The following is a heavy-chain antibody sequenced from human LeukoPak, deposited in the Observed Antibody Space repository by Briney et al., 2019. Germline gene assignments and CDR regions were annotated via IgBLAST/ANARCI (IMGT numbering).Heavy chain of an antibody. V-gene: IGHV4-59*01. CDR1: GGSISSYY. D-gene: IGHD6-19*01. J-gene: IGHJ5*02. CDR2: IYYSGST. CDR3: AREEAVAGRGFDP. Sequence: SETLSLTCTVSGGSISSYYWSWIRQPPGKGLEWIGYIYYSGSTNYNPSLKSRVTISVDTSKNQFSLKLSSVTAAETAVYYCAREEAVAGRGFDPWGQGTLVTVSS.